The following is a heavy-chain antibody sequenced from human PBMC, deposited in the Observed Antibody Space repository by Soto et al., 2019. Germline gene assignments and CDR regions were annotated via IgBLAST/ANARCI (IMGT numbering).Heavy chain of an antibody. CDR3: ACSSSWYGSDGLFDY. D-gene: IGHD6-13*01. Sequence: QVQLQESGPGLVKPSGTLSLTCAVSGGSISSSNWWSWVRQPPGKGLEWIGEIYHSGSTNYNPSLKSRVTIAVDKSKNQFSLKLSSVTAADTAVYYCACSSSWYGSDGLFDYWGQGTLVTVSS. V-gene: IGHV4-4*02. CDR2: IYHSGST. CDR1: GGSISSSNW. J-gene: IGHJ4*02.